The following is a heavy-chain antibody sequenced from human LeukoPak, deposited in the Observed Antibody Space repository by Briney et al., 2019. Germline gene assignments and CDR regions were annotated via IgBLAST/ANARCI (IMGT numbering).Heavy chain of an antibody. J-gene: IGHJ5*02. CDR2: ISAYNGNT. Sequence: ASVKVSCKASGYTFTSYGISWVRQAPGQGLEWMGWISAYNGNTNYAQKLQGRVTMTTDTSTSTAYMELRSPRSDDTAVYYCARDLIPEYCSSTSCYGHWFDPWGQGTLVTVSS. CDR3: ARDLIPEYCSSTSCYGHWFDP. CDR1: GYTFTSYG. V-gene: IGHV1-18*01. D-gene: IGHD2-2*01.